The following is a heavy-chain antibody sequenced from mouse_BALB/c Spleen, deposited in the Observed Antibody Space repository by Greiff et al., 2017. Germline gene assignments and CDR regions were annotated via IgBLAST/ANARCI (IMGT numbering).Heavy chain of an antibody. Sequence: VKLQESGAELVKPGASVKLSCKASGYTFTSYYMYWVKQRPGQGLEWIGEINPSNGGTNFNEKFKSKATLTVDKSSSTAYMQLSSLTSEDSAVYYCTRNWDDYWGQGTTLTVSS. CDR2: INPSNGGT. CDR3: TRNWDDY. CDR1: GYTFTSYY. D-gene: IGHD4-1*01. V-gene: IGHV1S81*02. J-gene: IGHJ2*01.